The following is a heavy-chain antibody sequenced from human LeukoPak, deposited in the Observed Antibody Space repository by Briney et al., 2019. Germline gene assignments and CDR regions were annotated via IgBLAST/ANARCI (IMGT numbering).Heavy chain of an antibody. J-gene: IGHJ6*02. V-gene: IGHV3-48*03. CDR3: ARVAPLPYCSGGSCYSSDYYYGMDV. CDR2: ISSSGSTI. D-gene: IGHD2-15*01. Sequence: GGSLRLSCAASGFTFSSYEMNWVRQAPGKGLEWVAYISSSGSTIYYADSVKGRFTISRDNAKNSLYLQMNSLRAEDTAVYYCARVAPLPYCSGGSCYSSDYYYGMDVWGQGTTVTVSS. CDR1: GFTFSSYE.